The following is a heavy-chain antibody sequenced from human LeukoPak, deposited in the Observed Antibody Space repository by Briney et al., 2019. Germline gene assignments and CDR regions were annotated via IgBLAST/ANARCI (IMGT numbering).Heavy chain of an antibody. V-gene: IGHV4-59*12. J-gene: IGHJ5*02. Sequence: PSETLSLTCTVSGGSISDYYWSWIRQPPGKGLEWIGYISYSGSTNYKSSLRSRVTISVDTSKNQFSLKLSSVTAADTAVYYCARSTNYDFWSGYYQEFDPWGQGTLVTVSS. CDR3: ARSTNYDFWSGYYQEFDP. CDR1: GGSISDYY. D-gene: IGHD3-3*01. CDR2: ISYSGST.